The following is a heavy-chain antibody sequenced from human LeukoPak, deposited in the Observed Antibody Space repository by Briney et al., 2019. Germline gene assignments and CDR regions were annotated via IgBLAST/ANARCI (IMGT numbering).Heavy chain of an antibody. V-gene: IGHV3-30*18. J-gene: IGHJ4*02. CDR2: ISYDGSNK. D-gene: IGHD3-16*01. CDR1: GFTFSSYG. Sequence: PGGSLRLSCAASGFTFSSYGMHWVRQAPGKGLEWVAVISYDGSNKYYADSVKGRFTISRDNSKNTLYLQMNSLRAEDTAVYYCAKDQNQYDLYYFDYWGQGTLVTVSS. CDR3: AKDQNQYDLYYFDY.